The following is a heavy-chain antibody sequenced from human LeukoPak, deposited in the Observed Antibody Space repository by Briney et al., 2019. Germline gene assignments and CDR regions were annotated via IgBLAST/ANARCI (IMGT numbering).Heavy chain of an antibody. J-gene: IGHJ3*02. CDR2: IYPGDSDT. V-gene: IGHV5-51*01. D-gene: IGHD6-19*01. CDR3: ASHTVAGFDAFDI. CDR1: GYSFTSYW. Sequence: GESLKISCKGSGYSFTSYWIGWVRQMPGKGPEWMGIIYPGDSDTRYSPSFQGQVTISADKSISTAYLQWSSLKASDTAMYYCASHTVAGFDAFDIWGQGTMVTVSS.